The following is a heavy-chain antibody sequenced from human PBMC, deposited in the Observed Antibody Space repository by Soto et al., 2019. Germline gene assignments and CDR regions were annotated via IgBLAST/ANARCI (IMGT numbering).Heavy chain of an antibody. CDR3: AVTPNCGRDCSAASYWYFDI. Sequence: EVQLLESGGGLVQPGGSVRLSCAASGLTFGNYAMSWVRQAPGKGLEWVSAISGDSGRTYYADSVKGRFTISRDNSKNPLYLQMNTLRAEGTAVYYCAVTPNCGRDCSAASYWYFDIWGRGTLVTVSS. D-gene: IGHD2-21*02. V-gene: IGHV3-23*01. CDR1: GLTFGNYA. J-gene: IGHJ2*01. CDR2: ISGDSGRT.